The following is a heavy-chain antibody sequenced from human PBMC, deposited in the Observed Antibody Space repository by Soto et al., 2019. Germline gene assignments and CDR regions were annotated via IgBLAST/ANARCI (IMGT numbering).Heavy chain of an antibody. CDR2: ISSSSSYI. Sequence: GGSLRLSCAASGFTFSSYSMNWVRQAPGKGLEWVSSISSSSSYIYYADSVRGRFTISRDNAKNSLYLQMNSLRAEDTAVYYCAKDKKVVVAANNYYYYMDVWGKGTTVTVSS. V-gene: IGHV3-21*04. J-gene: IGHJ6*03. CDR3: AKDKKVVVAANNYYYYMDV. CDR1: GFTFSSYS. D-gene: IGHD2-15*01.